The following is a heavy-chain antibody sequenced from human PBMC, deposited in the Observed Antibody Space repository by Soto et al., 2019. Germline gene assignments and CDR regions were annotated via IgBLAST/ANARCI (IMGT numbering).Heavy chain of an antibody. CDR2: INPNSGGT. D-gene: IGHD4-17*01. J-gene: IGHJ4*02. Sequence: GASVKVSCKASGYTFTGYYMHWVRQAPGQGLEWMGWINPNSGGTNYAQKFQGWVTMTRDTSISTAYMELSRLRSDDTAVYYCARGHYGDYVGFDYWGQGTLVTVSS. V-gene: IGHV1-2*04. CDR1: GYTFTGYY. CDR3: ARGHYGDYVGFDY.